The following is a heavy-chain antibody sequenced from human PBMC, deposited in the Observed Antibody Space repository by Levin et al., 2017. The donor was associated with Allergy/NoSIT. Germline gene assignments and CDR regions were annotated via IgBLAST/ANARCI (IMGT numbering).Heavy chain of an antibody. Sequence: GESLKISCAASRFTFSEYAMHWVRQAPGKGLEWVAVTSYDGRNKDHADSVKGRLIISRDNSKNTLYLQMNSLRPDDTAVYYCARGGFATMTRVDYWGKGTLVGVSS. V-gene: IGHV3-30*04. CDR1: RFTFSEYA. CDR3: ARGGFATMTRVDY. J-gene: IGHJ4*02. CDR2: TSYDGRNK. D-gene: IGHD3-22*01.